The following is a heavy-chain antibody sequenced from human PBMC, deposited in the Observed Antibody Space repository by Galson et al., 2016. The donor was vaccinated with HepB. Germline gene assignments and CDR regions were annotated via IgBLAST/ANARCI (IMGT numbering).Heavy chain of an antibody. Sequence: SETLSLTCSVSGGSVSSGSYYWNWIRQPPGQGLEWIGYINYSGFTNYNPSLKSRVTMSVDTSKNQFSLTVASVAAADTAVYYCARDGGVFHHAGGGYRYHDAFDVWGQGTMVTGSS. CDR2: INYSGFT. CDR1: GGSVSSGSYY. V-gene: IGHV4-61*01. D-gene: IGHD3-16*02. CDR3: ARDGGVFHHAGGGYRYHDAFDV. J-gene: IGHJ3*01.